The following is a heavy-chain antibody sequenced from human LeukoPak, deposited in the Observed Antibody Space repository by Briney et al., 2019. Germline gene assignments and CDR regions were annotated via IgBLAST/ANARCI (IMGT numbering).Heavy chain of an antibody. V-gene: IGHV3-30*03. D-gene: IGHD5-18*01. Sequence: PGGSLRLSCAASGFTFSSYGMHWVRQAPGKGLEWVAVISYDGSNKYYADSVKGRFTISRDNSKNTLYLQMNSLRIDDTAVYYCARVSLERQLWLPFDYWGQGTLVTVSS. CDR2: ISYDGSNK. J-gene: IGHJ4*02. CDR1: GFTFSSYG. CDR3: ARVSLERQLWLPFDY.